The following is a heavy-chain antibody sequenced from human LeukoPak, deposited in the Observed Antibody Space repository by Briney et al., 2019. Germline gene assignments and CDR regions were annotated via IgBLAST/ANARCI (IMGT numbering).Heavy chain of an antibody. Sequence: PSETLSLTCAVYGGSFSGYYWSWIRQTPGKGLEWIGEINRSGTTNYNPSLKSRVTISVDRSKNQFSLKLSSVTAADTAVYYCARSRSAVAASLGYWGQGTLVTVSS. J-gene: IGHJ4*02. V-gene: IGHV4-34*01. D-gene: IGHD6-19*01. CDR2: INRSGTT. CDR3: ARSRSAVAASLGY. CDR1: GGSFSGYY.